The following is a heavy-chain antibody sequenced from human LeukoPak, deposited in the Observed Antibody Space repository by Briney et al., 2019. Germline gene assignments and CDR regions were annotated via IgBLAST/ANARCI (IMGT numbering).Heavy chain of an antibody. Sequence: GGSLRLSCAASGFTFSSYAMHWVRQAPGKGLEWVAVISYDGSNKYYADSVKGRFTISRDNSKNTLYLQMNSLRAEDTAVYYCASFDRGIAAAGPLDAFDIWGQGTMVTVSS. CDR2: ISYDGSNK. V-gene: IGHV3-30-3*01. J-gene: IGHJ3*02. D-gene: IGHD6-13*01. CDR1: GFTFSSYA. CDR3: ASFDRGIAAAGPLDAFDI.